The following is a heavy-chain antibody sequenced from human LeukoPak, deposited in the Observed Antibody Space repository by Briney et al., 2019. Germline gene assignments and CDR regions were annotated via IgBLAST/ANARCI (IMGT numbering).Heavy chain of an antibody. J-gene: IGHJ4*02. Sequence: PGVSLRLSCAASGFPFSSYEMTWVRQAPGKGLEWVSYISSSAGTIYYADSAKGRFTISRDNAKHTLYLQMHSLRAEDTAVYYYARDLTGGLTDYWGQGTLVTVSS. CDR3: ARDLTGGLTDY. CDR1: GFPFSSYE. CDR2: ISSSAGTI. D-gene: IGHD1-14*01. V-gene: IGHV3-48*03.